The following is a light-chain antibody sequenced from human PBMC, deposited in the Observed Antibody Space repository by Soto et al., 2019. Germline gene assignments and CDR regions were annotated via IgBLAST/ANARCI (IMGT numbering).Light chain of an antibody. CDR3: QQGYSFAFT. Sequence: DIQMKQSPSSLSASVGDRVASNCRASQDISSWLAWYQQKPGKAPKLLIYAASNLQSGVPSRFSGSGSGTDFTLTISSLQPEDFATYFCQQGYSFAFTFGPGTKVDIK. J-gene: IGKJ3*01. CDR2: AAS. CDR1: QDISSW. V-gene: IGKV1-12*01.